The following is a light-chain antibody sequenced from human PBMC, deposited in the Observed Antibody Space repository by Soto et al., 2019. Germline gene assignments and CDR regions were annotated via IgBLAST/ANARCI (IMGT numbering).Light chain of an antibody. CDR2: GSS. V-gene: IGKV3-20*01. J-gene: IGKJ2*01. CDR3: QQYGSPPPYT. CDR1: QSVSNNY. Sequence: EVVLTQSPGTLSLSPGERATLSCRASQSVSNNYLAWYQQKPGQGPRLLIFGSSDRATGIPDRFSGSGSGTDFTLTISRLAPEDFAAYYCQQYGSPPPYTFGQGTKLEIK.